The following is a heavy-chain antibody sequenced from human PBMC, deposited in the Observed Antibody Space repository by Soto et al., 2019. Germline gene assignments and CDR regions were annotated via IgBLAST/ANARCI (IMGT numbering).Heavy chain of an antibody. CDR3: ARHRGRWLQFPFDF. V-gene: IGHV4-39*01. D-gene: IGHD5-12*01. CDR2: IYYSGNT. Sequence: SETLSLTCTVSGGSISSYYWGWIRQPPEKGLEWIGSIYYSGNTHSNPSLMSRVSMSLDKSKNHFYLNLTSVTAAYTAMYYCARHRGRWLQFPFDFWGQGTPVTVSS. CDR1: GGSISSYY. J-gene: IGHJ4*02.